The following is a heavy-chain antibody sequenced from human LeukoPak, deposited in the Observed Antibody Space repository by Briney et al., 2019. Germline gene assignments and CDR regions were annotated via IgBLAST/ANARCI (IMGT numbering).Heavy chain of an antibody. Sequence: PGGSLRLSCAASGFTFSTYSMNWVRQAPGKGLEWVSYISSSGGTIYYADSVKGRFTISRDNSKNTLYLQMNSLRAEDTAVYYCARAPHHGFDYWGQGTLVTVSS. CDR2: ISSSGGTI. J-gene: IGHJ4*02. CDR1: GFTFSTYS. D-gene: IGHD1-14*01. CDR3: ARAPHHGFDY. V-gene: IGHV3-48*01.